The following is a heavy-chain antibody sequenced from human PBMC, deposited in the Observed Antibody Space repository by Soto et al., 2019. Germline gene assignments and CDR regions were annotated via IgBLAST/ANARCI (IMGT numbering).Heavy chain of an antibody. CDR3: ARDKVVVAATFNWFDP. Sequence: SLKVSCKASGVTFSSYAISWVRQAPGQGLEWMGGIIPIFGTANYAQKFQGRVTITADESTSTAYMELSSLRSEDTAVYYCARDKVVVAATFNWFDPWGQGTLVTVSS. V-gene: IGHV1-69*13. CDR1: GVTFSSYA. D-gene: IGHD2-15*01. J-gene: IGHJ5*02. CDR2: IIPIFGTA.